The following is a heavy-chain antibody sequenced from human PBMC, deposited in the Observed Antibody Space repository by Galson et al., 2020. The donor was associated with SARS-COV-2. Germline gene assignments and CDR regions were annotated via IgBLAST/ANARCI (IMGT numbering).Heavy chain of an antibody. Sequence: ASVKVSCKASGYTFTGYYIHWVRQAPGQGLEWMGWINPXXGCXKYXRXFQVRVAMTRDTSISTGYMELSRLRSDDTAVYYCARARVRAAAGRLNYYYYGMDVWGQGTTVTVSS. J-gene: IGHJ6*02. CDR1: GYTFTGYY. V-gene: IGHV1-2*02. D-gene: IGHD6-13*01. CDR3: ARARVRAAAGRLNYYYYGMDV. CDR2: INPXXGCX.